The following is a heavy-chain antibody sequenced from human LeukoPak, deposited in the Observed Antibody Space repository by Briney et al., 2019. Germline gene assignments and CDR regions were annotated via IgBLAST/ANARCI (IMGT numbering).Heavy chain of an antibody. D-gene: IGHD3-9*01. CDR1: GGSISSSSYY. V-gene: IGHV4-39*01. CDR2: IYSSGST. CDR3: ARVRAYDTNTPRSFDI. Sequence: PSETLSLTCTVSGGSISSSSYYWGWIRQPPGRGLEWIGSIYSSGSTYYNPSLMRRVTISVDTSKNQFSLKLSSVTAADTAVYYCARVRAYDTNTPRSFDIWGRGTMVTVSS. J-gene: IGHJ3*02.